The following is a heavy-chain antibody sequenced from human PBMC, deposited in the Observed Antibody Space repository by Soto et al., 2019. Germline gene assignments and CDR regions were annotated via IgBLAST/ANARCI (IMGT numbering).Heavy chain of an antibody. CDR1: GGSISSSSYY. J-gene: IGHJ3*02. D-gene: IGHD2-8*02. V-gene: IGHV4-39*01. Sequence: QLQLQESGPGLVKPSETLSLPCTVSGGSISSSSYYWGWIRQPPGKGLEWIGTIYYSGITYYNPSLKSRVTISVDTSKNQFSLKVTSVTAAHRAVYYCARYRPSSPGPFDIRGQGTMVTVSS. CDR2: IYYSGIT. CDR3: ARYRPSSPGPFDI.